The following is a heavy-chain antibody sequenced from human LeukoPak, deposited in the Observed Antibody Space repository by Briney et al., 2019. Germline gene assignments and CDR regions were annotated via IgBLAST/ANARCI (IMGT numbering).Heavy chain of an antibody. V-gene: IGHV1-18*01. J-gene: IGHJ3*02. CDR2: ISAYNGNT. Sequence: GASVKVSCKASGYTFTSYGITWVRQAPGQGLEWMGWISAYNGNTNYAQKLQGRVTMTTDTSTSTAYMELRSLRSDDTAVYYCARVRIQLWFQRPYDAFDIWGQGTMVTVSS. CDR3: ARVRIQLWFQRPYDAFDI. CDR1: GYTFTSYG. D-gene: IGHD5-18*01.